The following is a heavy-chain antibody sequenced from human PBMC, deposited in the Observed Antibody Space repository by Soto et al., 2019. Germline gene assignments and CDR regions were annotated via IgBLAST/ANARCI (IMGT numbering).Heavy chain of an antibody. CDR3: ARVSAVIGYCSGGSCYSGAFDI. Sequence: VGSLRLSGAASGFTFSSYSMNWVRQARGKGLEWVSSISSSSSYIYYADSVKGRFTISRDNAKNSLYLQMNSLRAEDTAVYYCARVSAVIGYCSGGSCYSGAFDIWGQGTMVTVSS. V-gene: IGHV3-21*01. CDR2: ISSSSSYI. D-gene: IGHD2-15*01. J-gene: IGHJ3*02. CDR1: GFTFSSYS.